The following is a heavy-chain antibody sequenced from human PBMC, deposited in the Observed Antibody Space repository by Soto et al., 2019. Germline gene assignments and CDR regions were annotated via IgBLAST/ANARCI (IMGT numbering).Heavy chain of an antibody. CDR3: ASHLPGHGFDI. J-gene: IGHJ3*02. V-gene: IGHV1-69*02. Sequence: ASVKVSCKASGGTFSSYTVSWVRQAPGQGLEWMGRIIPILGIANYAQKFQGRVTITADKSTSTAYMELSSLRSEDTAVYYCASHLPGHGFDIWGQGTMVTVSS. CDR1: GGTFSSYT. CDR2: IIPILGIA.